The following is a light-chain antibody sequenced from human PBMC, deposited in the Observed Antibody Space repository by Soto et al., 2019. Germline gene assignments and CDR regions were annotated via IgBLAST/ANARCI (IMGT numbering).Light chain of an antibody. CDR1: QSVSSSN. CDR2: GAS. J-gene: IGKJ4*01. V-gene: IGKV3-20*01. Sequence: ETVLTQSPGTLSLSPGQRATLSCRASQSVSSSNLAWYQQKPGQAPRLLIYGASSRATGIPERFSGSGSGTEFTLTISGGEPEDFAVYFCQQYVGSGPVTFGGGTKVEVK. CDR3: QQYVGSGPVT.